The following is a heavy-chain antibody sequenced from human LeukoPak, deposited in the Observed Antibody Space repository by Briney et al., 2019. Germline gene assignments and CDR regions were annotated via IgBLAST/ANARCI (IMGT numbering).Heavy chain of an antibody. J-gene: IGHJ6*02. Sequence: SETLSLTCAVSGGSISSGGYSWSWIRQPPGKGLEWIGYIYHSGSTYYNPSLKSRVTISVDRSKNQFSLKLSSVTAADTAVYYCARHGIAVAGYYYGMDVWGQGTTVTVSS. CDR3: ARHGIAVAGYYYGMDV. CDR1: GGSISSGGYS. CDR2: IYHSGST. D-gene: IGHD6-19*01. V-gene: IGHV4-30-2*01.